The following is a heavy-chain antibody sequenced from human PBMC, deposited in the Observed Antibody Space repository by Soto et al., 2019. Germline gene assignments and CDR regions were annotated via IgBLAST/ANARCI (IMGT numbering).Heavy chain of an antibody. CDR3: ARGYCSSTSCYLDGGAYYYYGMDV. J-gene: IGHJ6*02. V-gene: IGHV1-2*04. Sequence: ASVKVSCKASGYTFTGYYMHWVRQAPGQGLEWMGWINPNSGGTNYAQKFQGWVTMTRDTSISTAYMELSRLRSDDTAVYYCARGYCSSTSCYLDGGAYYYYGMDVWGQGTTATVSS. CDR1: GYTFTGYY. D-gene: IGHD2-2*01. CDR2: INPNSGGT.